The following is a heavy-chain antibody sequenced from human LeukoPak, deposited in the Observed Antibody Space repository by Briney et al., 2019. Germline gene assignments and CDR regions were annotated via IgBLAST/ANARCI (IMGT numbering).Heavy chain of an antibody. Sequence: GESLKISCKGSGYSFTSYWIGWVRQMPGKGLVWMGIIYPGDSDTGYSPSFQGQVTISADKSISTAYLQWSSLKASDTAMYYCARLLNYYGSGSYYIDYWGQGTLVTVSS. V-gene: IGHV5-51*01. J-gene: IGHJ4*02. D-gene: IGHD3-10*01. CDR1: GYSFTSYW. CDR3: ARLLNYYGSGSYYIDY. CDR2: IYPGDSDT.